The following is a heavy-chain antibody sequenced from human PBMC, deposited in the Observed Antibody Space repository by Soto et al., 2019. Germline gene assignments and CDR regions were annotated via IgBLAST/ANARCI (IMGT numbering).Heavy chain of an antibody. D-gene: IGHD3-3*01. CDR1: GFSFGSYA. CDR2: ISGSDGKT. CDR3: ARWSYLDY. V-gene: IGHV3-23*01. Sequence: QPGGSLRLSXAASGFSFGSYALSWVRQAPGKGLEWVSAISGSDGKTFYADSVKGRFSISRDTSQSTLYLQVNSLRTDDTAMYYCARWSYLDYWGQGTRVTVSS. J-gene: IGHJ4*02.